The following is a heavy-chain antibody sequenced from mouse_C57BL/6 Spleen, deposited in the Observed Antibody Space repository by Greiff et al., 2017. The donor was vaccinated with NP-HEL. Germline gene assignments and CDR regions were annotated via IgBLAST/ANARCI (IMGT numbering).Heavy chain of an antibody. CDR2: IYPGDGDT. J-gene: IGHJ2*01. CDR1: GYAFSSSW. Sequence: VQLQQSGPELVKPGASVTISCKASGYAFSSSWMNWVKQRPGKGLEWIGRIYPGDGDTNYNGKFKGKATLTADKSSSTAYMQLSSLTSEDSAVYFCATIYYGNWGDWGQGTTLTVSS. CDR3: ATIYYGNWGD. D-gene: IGHD2-1*01. V-gene: IGHV1-82*01.